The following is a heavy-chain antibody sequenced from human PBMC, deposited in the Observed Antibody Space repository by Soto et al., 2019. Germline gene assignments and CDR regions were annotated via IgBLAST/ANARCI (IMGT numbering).Heavy chain of an antibody. V-gene: IGHV1-2*02. CDR1: GYTFTGYY. D-gene: IGHD6-19*01. CDR2: INPNSGGT. J-gene: IGHJ3*02. Sequence: ASVKGSCKASGYTFTGYYMHWVRQAPGQGLEWMGWINPNSGGTNYAQKFQGRVTMTRDTSISTAYMELSRLRPDDTAVDYCARAMVIAVAGPSAFDIWSQGTRVIVSS. CDR3: ARAMVIAVAGPSAFDI.